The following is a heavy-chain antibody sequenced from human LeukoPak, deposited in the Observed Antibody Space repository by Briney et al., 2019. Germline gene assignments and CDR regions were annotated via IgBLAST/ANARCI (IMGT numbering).Heavy chain of an antibody. CDR2: SSYDRTTI. V-gene: IGHV3-48*04. Sequence: GGSLRLSCAASGFTFSSYSMNWVRQAPGKGLEWVAHSSYDRTTIYYADSVKGRFTISRDDAKNSLFLQMNSLRAEDTAVYYCARRTTLTTVYYLDYWGQGTLVSVSS. CDR3: ARRTTLTTVYYLDY. D-gene: IGHD4-17*01. CDR1: GFTFSSYS. J-gene: IGHJ4*02.